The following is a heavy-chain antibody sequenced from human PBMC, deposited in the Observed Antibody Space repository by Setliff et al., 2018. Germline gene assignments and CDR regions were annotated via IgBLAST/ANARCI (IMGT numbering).Heavy chain of an antibody. J-gene: IGHJ4*02. V-gene: IGHV1-8*02. CDR3: ARINFYVSSGHYYAPDY. CDR2: MNPNSGNT. D-gene: IGHD3-22*01. CDR1: GYTFTSYD. Sequence: ASVKVSCKASGYTFTSYDINWVRQATGQGLEWMGWMNPNSGNTGYAQKLQGRVAMTTDTSTSTAYMELRSLRSDDSAVYYCARINFYVSSGHYYAPDYWGQGTLVTVSS.